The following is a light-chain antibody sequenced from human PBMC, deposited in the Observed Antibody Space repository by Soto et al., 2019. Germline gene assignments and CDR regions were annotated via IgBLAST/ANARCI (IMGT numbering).Light chain of an antibody. J-gene: IGKJ1*01. V-gene: IGKV3-20*01. Sequence: EIVLTQSPGTLSLSSGERATLSCRASQAISGHYLAWYQQKPGQAPRLLIYGASIRATGIPDRFSGSGSGTDFTLTITRLEPEDLAVYYCQQYGGAPWTFGQGTKVEI. CDR1: QAISGHY. CDR2: GAS. CDR3: QQYGGAPWT.